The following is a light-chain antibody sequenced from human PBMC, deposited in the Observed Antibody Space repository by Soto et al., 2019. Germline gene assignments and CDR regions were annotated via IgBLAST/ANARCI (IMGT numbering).Light chain of an antibody. V-gene: IGKV3-15*01. Sequence: DIVMTQSPLSLSVSPGERATLSCRASQSVSSNLAWYQQKPGQAPRLLIYGASTRATGIPARFSGSGSGTEFTLTISSLQSEDFAVYYCQQYNNWPPTFGQGTKVEIK. CDR1: QSVSSN. J-gene: IGKJ1*01. CDR2: GAS. CDR3: QQYNNWPPT.